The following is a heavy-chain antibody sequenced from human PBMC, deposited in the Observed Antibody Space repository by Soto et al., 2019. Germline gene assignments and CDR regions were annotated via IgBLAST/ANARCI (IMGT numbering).Heavy chain of an antibody. D-gene: IGHD3-10*01. CDR2: NNPNRRGT. J-gene: IGHJ5*01. V-gene: IGHV1-2*06. CDR3: ARDPLPITIVRGAIPAWFDS. Sequence: VKVSWKGAGYTFTGYYMHGVRQAPAQGPEWMRRNNPNRRGTNYPQKLQXXVTMTRDXXISTAYMELSRLRSDDTAVYYCARDPLPITIVRGAIPAWFDSWG. CDR1: GYTFTGYY.